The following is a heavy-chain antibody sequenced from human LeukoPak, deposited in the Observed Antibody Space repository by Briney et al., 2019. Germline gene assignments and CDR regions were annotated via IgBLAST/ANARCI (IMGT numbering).Heavy chain of an antibody. V-gene: IGHV4-59*01. Sequence: PSETLSLTCTVSGGSISSYYWSWIRQPPGKGLEWIGYILYSGGTNYNPSLKSRVTMSVDTSKTQFSLKLSSVTAADTAVYYCARGVGLHVYYFDYWGQGSLVTVSS. D-gene: IGHD3-16*01. CDR2: ILYSGGT. CDR3: ARGVGLHVYYFDY. CDR1: GGSISSYY. J-gene: IGHJ4*02.